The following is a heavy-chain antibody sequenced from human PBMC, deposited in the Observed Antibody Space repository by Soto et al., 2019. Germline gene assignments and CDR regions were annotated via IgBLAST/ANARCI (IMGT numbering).Heavy chain of an antibody. CDR3: ARVGGVSDYYDSSGYYLPRGWFDP. J-gene: IGHJ5*02. D-gene: IGHD3-22*01. Sequence: PSETLSLTCTVSGGSIRSYYWSWIRQPPGKGLEWIGYIYYSGSTNYNPSLKSRVTISVDTSKNQFSLKLSSVTAADTAVYYCARVGGVSDYYDSSGYYLPRGWFDPWGQGTLVTVSS. CDR1: GGSIRSYY. CDR2: IYYSGST. V-gene: IGHV4-59*01.